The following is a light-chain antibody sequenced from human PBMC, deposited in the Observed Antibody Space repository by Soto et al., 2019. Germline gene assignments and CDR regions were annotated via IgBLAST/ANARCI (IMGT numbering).Light chain of an antibody. CDR2: DAS. V-gene: IGKV3-11*01. J-gene: IGKJ4*01. CDR1: QSVSSY. Sequence: EIVLTQSPTTLSLSPGERATLSCRASQSVSSYLAWYQQKPGQAPRLLIYDASNRATGIPARFSGSGFGTDFTLTISSLQSEDFEVYSCQQSNNWLLTLGGGTKVDIK. CDR3: QQSNNWLLT.